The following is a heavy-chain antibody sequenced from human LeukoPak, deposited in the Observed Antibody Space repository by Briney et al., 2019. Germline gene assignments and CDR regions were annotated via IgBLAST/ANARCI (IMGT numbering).Heavy chain of an antibody. V-gene: IGHV5-10-1*01. D-gene: IGHD3-22*01. CDR3: ARRLTYDSRAYYCLDY. Sequence: GESLKISCKGSGYSFTTYWISWVRQMPGKGLEWMGRIDPSDSYTSYSPSFQGHVTISADKSISTAYLQWSSLKASDTAMYYCARRLTYDSRAYYCLDYWGQGTLVTVSS. J-gene: IGHJ4*02. CDR1: GYSFTTYW. CDR2: IDPSDSYT.